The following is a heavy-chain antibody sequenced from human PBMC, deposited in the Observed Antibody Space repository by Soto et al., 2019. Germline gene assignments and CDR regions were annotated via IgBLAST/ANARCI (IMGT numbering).Heavy chain of an antibody. CDR1: GFIFENFG. CDR2: ISVSGFKK. V-gene: IGHV3-23*01. Sequence: QPGGSLRLSCAASGFIFENFGMSWVRQAPGKGLEWISSISVSGFKKYYADSVKGRFTISRDNSKSTVYLELNNLSAEDTAVYYCAKDGFSSSWSPNYFDYWGQGTLVTVSS. CDR3: AKDGFSSSWSPNYFDY. J-gene: IGHJ4*02. D-gene: IGHD6-13*01.